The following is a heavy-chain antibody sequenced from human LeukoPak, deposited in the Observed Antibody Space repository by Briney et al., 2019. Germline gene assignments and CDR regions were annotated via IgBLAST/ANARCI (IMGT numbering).Heavy chain of an antibody. Sequence: PGRSLRLSCAASGFTFSSYAMHWVRQAPGKGLEWVAVISYDGSNKYYADSVKGRSTISRDNAKNSLYLQMNSLRAEDTAVYYCARDLSGIAGYTYGRGIDYWGRGTLVTVSS. J-gene: IGHJ4*02. V-gene: IGHV3-30*04. CDR1: GFTFSSYA. D-gene: IGHD5-18*01. CDR2: ISYDGSNK. CDR3: ARDLSGIAGYTYGRGIDY.